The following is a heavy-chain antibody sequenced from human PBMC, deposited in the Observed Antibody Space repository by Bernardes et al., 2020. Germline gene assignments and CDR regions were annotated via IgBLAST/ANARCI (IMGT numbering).Heavy chain of an antibody. CDR3: ARRLAGEGFDY. CDR1: GYPFDSYA. V-gene: IGHV1-18*01. CDR2: SRTNNAIT. J-gene: IGHJ4*02. Sequence: ASKEVCWGASGYPFDSYAITWVQEAPGQRLEWMGASRTNNAITNLAKSLQGRVTMTTDTYRSTAYMELRGLRSDDTAVYYCARRLAGEGFDYWGQGTLVTVSS. D-gene: IGHD3-10*01.